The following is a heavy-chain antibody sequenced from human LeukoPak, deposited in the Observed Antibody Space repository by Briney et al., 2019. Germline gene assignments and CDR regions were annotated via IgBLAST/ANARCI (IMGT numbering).Heavy chain of an antibody. CDR1: GGTFSSYA. J-gene: IGHJ2*01. Sequence: ASVKVSCKASGGTFSSYAISWVRQAPGQGLEWMGRIIPILGIANYAQKFQGRVTITADKSTSTAYMELSSLRSEDTAVYYCARAPTTVVTPYFDLWGRGTLVTVSS. CDR3: ARAPTTVVTPYFDL. D-gene: IGHD4-23*01. CDR2: IIPILGIA. V-gene: IGHV1-69*04.